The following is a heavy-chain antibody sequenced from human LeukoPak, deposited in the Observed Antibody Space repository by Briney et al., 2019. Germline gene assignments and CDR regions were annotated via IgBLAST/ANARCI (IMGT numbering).Heavy chain of an antibody. V-gene: IGHV1-2*02. J-gene: IGHJ4*02. CDR3: ARGGYCSSTSCNDY. D-gene: IGHD2-2*01. CDR2: INPNSGGT. Sequence: ASVKVSCKASGYTFTGYYMHWVRQAPGQGLEWMGWINPNSGGTNYAQKFQGRVTMTRDTSISTAYMELSRLRSDDTAVNYCARGGYCSSTSCNDYWGQGTLVTVSS. CDR1: GYTFTGYY.